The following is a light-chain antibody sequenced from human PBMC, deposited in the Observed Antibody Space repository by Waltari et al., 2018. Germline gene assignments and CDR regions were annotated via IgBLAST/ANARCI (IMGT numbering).Light chain of an antibody. CDR1: SSDVGNYNL. CDR3: CSYAGSGSSVV. Sequence: QSALTQPASVSGSPGQSITISCTGTSSDVGNYNLFSWYQQHPGKAPKLIIYEVSRRPSGVSNRFSGSKSGTTASLTISGLQAEDEADFYCCSYAGSGSSVVFGGGTKLTVL. V-gene: IGLV2-23*02. J-gene: IGLJ2*01. CDR2: EVS.